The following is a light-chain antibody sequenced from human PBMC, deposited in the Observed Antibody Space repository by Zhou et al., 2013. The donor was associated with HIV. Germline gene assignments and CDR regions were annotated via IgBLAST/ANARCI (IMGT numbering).Light chain of an antibody. CDR1: QGIGTY. V-gene: IGKV1-8*01. J-gene: IGKJ1*01. CDR3: HQFDSFPWT. Sequence: AIRLTQSPSSLSASTGDRVTITCRASQGIGTYLAWYQQKPGKAPKFLIYGASTLQTGVPSRFSGSGSGTDFTLTISSLQPGDFATYYCHQFDSFPWTFGQGTKVEIK. CDR2: GAS.